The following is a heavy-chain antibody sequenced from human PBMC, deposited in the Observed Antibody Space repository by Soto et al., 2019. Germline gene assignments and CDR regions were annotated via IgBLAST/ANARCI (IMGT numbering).Heavy chain of an antibody. CDR2: IYYSGST. Sequence: SETLSLTCTVSGSSITSGSYYWSWIRQHPGKGLDWIGYIYYSGSTYYNPSLKSRVTISVDTSKNQFSLKLSSVTAADTAVYYCARGLGATHDYWGQGTLVTVS. D-gene: IGHD1-26*01. J-gene: IGHJ4*02. V-gene: IGHV4-31*03. CDR1: GSSITSGSYY. CDR3: ARGLGATHDY.